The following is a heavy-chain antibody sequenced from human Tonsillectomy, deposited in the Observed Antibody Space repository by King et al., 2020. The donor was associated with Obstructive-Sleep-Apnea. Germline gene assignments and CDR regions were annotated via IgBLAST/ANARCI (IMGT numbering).Heavy chain of an antibody. V-gene: IGHV4-34*01. CDR2: INHYGST. D-gene: IGHD1-26*01. CDR3: ARVLGAAGPDYYFNY. CDR1: GGSFSDYY. Sequence: VQLQQWGTGLLKPSETLSLTCAVYGGSFSDYYWSWIRQPPGKGLEWIGEINHYGSTNFNPSLKSRVTISVDTSRNQFSLKLHSVTAADTAVYYCARVLGAAGPDYYFNYWGQGTLVTVSS. J-gene: IGHJ4*02.